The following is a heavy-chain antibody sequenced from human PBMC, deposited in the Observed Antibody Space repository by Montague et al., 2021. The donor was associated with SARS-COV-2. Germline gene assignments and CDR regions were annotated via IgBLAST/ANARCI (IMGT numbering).Heavy chain of an antibody. CDR3: ARGGGYYNYGLDV. CDR1: GGSISNYY. D-gene: IGHD3-22*01. J-gene: IGHJ6*02. CDR2: IYYSVST. V-gene: IGHV4-59*01. Sequence: SETLSLTCTVAGGSISNYYWSWIRQPPGRGLEWIGYIYYSVSTDYRPSLKSRVTISLDTSKNQFSLKVTSVTAADTAVYYGARGGGYYNYGLDVWGPGTTVTVSS.